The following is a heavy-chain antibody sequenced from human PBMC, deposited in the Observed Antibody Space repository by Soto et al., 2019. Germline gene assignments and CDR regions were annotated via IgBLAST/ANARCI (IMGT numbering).Heavy chain of an antibody. V-gene: IGHV1-69*06. CDR3: AKGLFGGYYMYAMDV. CDR1: GGTFSSYA. D-gene: IGHD5-12*01. CDR2: IIPIFGTA. Sequence: SVKVSCKASGGTFSSYAISWVRQAPGQGLEWMGGIIPIFGTANYAQKFQGRVTITADKSTSTAYMELSSLRSEDTAVYYCAKGLFGGYYMYAMDVWGQGTTVTVSS. J-gene: IGHJ6*02.